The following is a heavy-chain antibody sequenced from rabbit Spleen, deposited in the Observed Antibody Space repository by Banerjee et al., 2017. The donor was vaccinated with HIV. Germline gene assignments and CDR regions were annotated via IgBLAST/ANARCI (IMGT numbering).Heavy chain of an antibody. CDR3: ARDAGTSFSTYGMDL. Sequence: QSLEESGGGLVKPGASLPLTCKASGFSFTSGYDMCWVRQAPGKGLEWVACAYAGSSGGTYSATWAKGRFTISKTSSTTVTLQMTSLTAADTATYFCARDAGTSFSTYGMDLWGPGTLVTVS. V-gene: IGHV1S40*01. CDR1: GFSFTSGYD. D-gene: IGHD8-1*01. J-gene: IGHJ6*01. CDR2: AYAGSSGGT.